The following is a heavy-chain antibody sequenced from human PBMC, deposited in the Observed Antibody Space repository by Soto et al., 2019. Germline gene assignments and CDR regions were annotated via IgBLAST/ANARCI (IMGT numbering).Heavy chain of an antibody. CDR2: IYYSGST. D-gene: IGHD5-18*01. V-gene: IGHV4-59*01. CDR3: ARDNGYSYGYTLDR. J-gene: IGHJ5*02. CDR1: GGSISSYY. Sequence: SETLSLTCTVSGGSISSYYWSWIRQPPGKGLEWIGYIYYSGSTNYNPSLKSRVTISIDRSKNQFSLKLSSVTAADTAVYYCARDNGYSYGYTLDRWGQGTLVTVSS.